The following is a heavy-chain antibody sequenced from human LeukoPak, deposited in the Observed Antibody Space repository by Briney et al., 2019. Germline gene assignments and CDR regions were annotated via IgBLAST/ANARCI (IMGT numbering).Heavy chain of an antibody. CDR2: IWYGGSNK. V-gene: IGHV3-33*08. D-gene: IGHD3-10*01. CDR1: GFTFSSYG. J-gene: IGHJ3*02. CDR3: ARVSGSRNYYFGAFDI. Sequence: GGSLRLSCAASGFTFSSYGMHWVRQAPGKGLEWVAVIWYGGSNKYYADSVKGRFTISRDNSKNTLYLQMNSLRAEDTAMYYCARVSGSRNYYFGAFDIWGQGTMVTVSS.